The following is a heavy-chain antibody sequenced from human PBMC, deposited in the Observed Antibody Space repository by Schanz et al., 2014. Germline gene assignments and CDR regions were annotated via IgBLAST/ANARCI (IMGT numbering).Heavy chain of an antibody. Sequence: QVQLVQSGAEVKKPGASVKVSCKASGYTFTSYYIHWVRQAPGQGLEWMGLINPYDDTIDYAKKFQGRFTMTRDTSTTTVYMELRGLRSDDTAVYYCARETTIITGGAFDVWGQGTMVTVSS. CDR1: GYTFTSYY. J-gene: IGHJ3*01. CDR2: INPYDDTI. D-gene: IGHD3-9*01. CDR3: ARETTIITGGAFDV. V-gene: IGHV1-46*01.